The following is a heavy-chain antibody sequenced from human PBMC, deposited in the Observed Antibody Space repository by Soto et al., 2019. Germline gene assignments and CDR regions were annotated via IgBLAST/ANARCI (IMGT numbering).Heavy chain of an antibody. Sequence: QVQLQQWGAGLLKPSETLSLTCTVYDGSSSGYYWSWVRQPPGKGLEWIGEIIPSGSTNYNPSLKSRVTISVDTSNNQFSLNVNSVTAADTAVYYCARGRITMLHWGQGTLVTVSS. V-gene: IGHV4-34*01. J-gene: IGHJ4*02. CDR3: ARGRITMLH. CDR1: DGSSSGYY. CDR2: IIPSGST. D-gene: IGHD3-10*02.